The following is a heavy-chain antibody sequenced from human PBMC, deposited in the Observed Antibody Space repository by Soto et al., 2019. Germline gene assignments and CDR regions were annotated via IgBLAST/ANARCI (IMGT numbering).Heavy chain of an antibody. J-gene: IGHJ6*03. CDR2: IYSGGST. D-gene: IGHD2-15*01. CDR3: ARGKEVVVAAFYMDV. V-gene: IGHV3-66*01. Sequence: PGGSLRLSCAASGFTVSSKYMSWVRQAPGKGLEWVSVIYSGGSTYYADSVKGRFTISRDNSKNTLYLQMNSLRAEDTAVYYCARGKEVVVAAFYMDVWGKGTTVTV. CDR1: GFTVSSKY.